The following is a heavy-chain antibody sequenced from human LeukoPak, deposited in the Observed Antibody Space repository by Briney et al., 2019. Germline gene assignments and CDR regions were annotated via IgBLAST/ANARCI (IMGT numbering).Heavy chain of an antibody. D-gene: IGHD2-8*02. CDR3: ARAGDESTGHYDSLHF. CDR2: LNPKSGAT. CDR1: GYTFDENH. J-gene: IGHJ3*01. Sequence: GASLKVSCKASGYTFDENHIHWVRQAPGQGPVWMGWLNPKSGATDSAQQFQGRLTMARDTSIGTASMDLSGLRLDDTGIYYCARAGDESTGHYDSLHFWGQGTMVTVSS. V-gene: IGHV1-2*02.